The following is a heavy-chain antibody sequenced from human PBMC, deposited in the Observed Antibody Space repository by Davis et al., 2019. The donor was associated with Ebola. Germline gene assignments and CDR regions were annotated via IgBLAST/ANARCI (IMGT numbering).Heavy chain of an antibody. CDR1: GASIKSNN. D-gene: IGHD3-3*01. CDR3: AKFTSHWLWSPYGLDV. J-gene: IGHJ6*02. Sequence: PSETLPLTCTVSGASIKSNNWSWIRQPPGKGLEWIGYIYNVGSTDYNPSLESRVTISFDTSKSQLSLKLTSVTAADTGVYYCAKFTSHWLWSPYGLDVWGRGTTVSVSS. CDR2: IYNVGST. V-gene: IGHV4-59*13.